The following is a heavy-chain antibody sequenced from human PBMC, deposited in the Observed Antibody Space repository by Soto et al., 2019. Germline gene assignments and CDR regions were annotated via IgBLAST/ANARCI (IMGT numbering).Heavy chain of an antibody. J-gene: IGHJ5*02. V-gene: IGHV4-31*03. CDR2: IYYNGST. Sequence: QVQLQESGPGLVKPSQTLSLTCTVSGGPIRSGDYYWTWIRQHPGKGLEWIGYIYYNGSTFHNPSLTSRLTISIDTSKNQFSLSLNSVTAADTAVHYCARFDDYVRFDPWGQGILVTVTS. CDR3: ARFDDYVRFDP. D-gene: IGHD4-17*01. CDR1: GGPIRSGDYY.